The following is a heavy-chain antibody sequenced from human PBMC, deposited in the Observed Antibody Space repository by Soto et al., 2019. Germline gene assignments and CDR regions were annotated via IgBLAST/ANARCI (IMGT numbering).Heavy chain of an antibody. CDR2: ISGSGGST. CDR3: AKDFSSGDCFDP. D-gene: IGHD3-3*01. CDR1: GFTFSSYA. J-gene: IGHJ5*02. Sequence: PGVSLRLSCEASGFTFSSYAMSWVRQAPGKGLEWVSAISGSGGSTYYADSVKGRFTISRDNSKNTLYLQMNSLRAEDTAVYYCAKDFSSGDCFDPWGQGTLVTVSS. V-gene: IGHV3-23*01.